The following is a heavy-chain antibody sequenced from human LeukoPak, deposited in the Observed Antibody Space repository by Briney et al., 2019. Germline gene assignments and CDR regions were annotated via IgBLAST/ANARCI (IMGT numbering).Heavy chain of an antibody. V-gene: IGHV4-34*01. CDR3: ARVGRCSSTSCYRSSLSYYYYYYMDV. CDR2: INHSGST. Sequence: SETLSLTCAVYGGSFSGYYWSWIRQPPGKGLEWIGEINHSGSTNYNPSLKSRVTISVDTSKNQFSLKPSSVTAADTAVYYCARVGRCSSTSCYRSSLSYYYYYYMDVWGKGTTVTVSS. CDR1: GGSFSGYY. J-gene: IGHJ6*03. D-gene: IGHD2-2*01.